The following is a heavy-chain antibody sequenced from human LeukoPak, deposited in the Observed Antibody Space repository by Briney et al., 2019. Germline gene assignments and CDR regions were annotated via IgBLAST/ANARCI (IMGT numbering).Heavy chain of an antibody. CDR2: IYPGDSDT. D-gene: IGHD6-19*01. V-gene: IGHV5-51*01. Sequence: GESLKISCKGSGYSFTSYWIGWVRQMPGKGLEWMGIIYPGDSDTRYSPSFQGQVTISADKSISTAYLQWSSLKASDTAMYYCARHRSVAGPGGTGYMDVWGKGTTVTVSS. CDR1: GYSFTSYW. J-gene: IGHJ6*03. CDR3: ARHRSVAGPGGTGYMDV.